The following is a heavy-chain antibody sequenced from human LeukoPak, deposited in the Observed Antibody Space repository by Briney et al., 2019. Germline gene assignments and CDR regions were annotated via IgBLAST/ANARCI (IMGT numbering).Heavy chain of an antibody. J-gene: IGHJ5*02. D-gene: IGHD2-2*01. Sequence: GGSLRLSCAASGFTFSHAWMSWVRQAPGKGLEWDGGIKSKTDGGTTDYAAPVKGRFTISRDDSKNTLYLQMNSLKTEDTAVYYCTTCSSTSCYSNWFEPWGQGTLVTVSS. CDR2: IKSKTDGGTT. V-gene: IGHV3-15*01. CDR3: TTCSSTSCYSNWFEP. CDR1: GFTFSHAW.